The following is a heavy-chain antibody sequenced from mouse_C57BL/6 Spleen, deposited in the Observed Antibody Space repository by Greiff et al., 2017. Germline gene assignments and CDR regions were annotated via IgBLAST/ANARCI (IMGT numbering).Heavy chain of an antibody. D-gene: IGHD1-1*01. J-gene: IGHJ2*01. CDR1: GYAFSSSW. V-gene: IGHV1-82*01. Sequence: VQVVESGPELVKPGASVKISCKASGYAFSSSWMNWVKQRPGKGLEWIGRIYPGDGDTNYNGKFKGKATLTADKSSSTAYMQLRSLTSEDSAVYFCARIDYYGAYYFDYWGQGTTLTVSS. CDR3: ARIDYYGAYYFDY. CDR2: IYPGDGDT.